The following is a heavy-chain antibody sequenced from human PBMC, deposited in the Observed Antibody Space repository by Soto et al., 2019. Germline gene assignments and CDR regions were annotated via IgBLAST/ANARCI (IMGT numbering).Heavy chain of an antibody. Sequence: GESLKISCKGSGYSFTSYWIGWVRQMPGKGLEWMGIIYPGDSDTRYSPYFQGQVTISADKSISTAYLQWSSLKSSDTALYYCARQGITLWGASNWFDPWGQGTLVTVSS. CDR3: ARQGITLWGASNWFDP. CDR2: IYPGDSDT. J-gene: IGHJ5*02. CDR1: GYSFTSYW. V-gene: IGHV5-51*01. D-gene: IGHD3-16*01.